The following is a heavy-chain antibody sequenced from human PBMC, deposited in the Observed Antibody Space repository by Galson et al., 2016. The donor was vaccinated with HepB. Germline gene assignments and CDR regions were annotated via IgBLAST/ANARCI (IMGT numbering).Heavy chain of an antibody. V-gene: IGHV3-30*04. CDR1: GFTFSGYA. CDR3: ARDAPNKLTWEGRYFYYGMDA. D-gene: IGHD1-26*01. J-gene: IGHJ6*02. Sequence: SLRLSCAASGFTFSGYAMHWVRQAPGKGLEWAAVISYDGSNKYYADSVKGRFTISRDNSKNTLYLQMNSLRAEDTAVYYCARDAPNKLTWEGRYFYYGMDAWGQGTTVTVSS. CDR2: ISYDGSNK.